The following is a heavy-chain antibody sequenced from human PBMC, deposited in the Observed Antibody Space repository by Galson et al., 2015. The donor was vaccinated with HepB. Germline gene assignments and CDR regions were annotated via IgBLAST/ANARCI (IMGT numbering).Heavy chain of an antibody. CDR2: TYYRSKWYN. J-gene: IGHJ4*02. CDR1: GDSVSSNSAA. Sequence: CAISGDSVSSNSAAWNWIRQSPSRGLEWLGRTYYRSKWYNDYAVSVKSRITINPDTSKNQFSLQLNSVTPEDTAVYYCARDSVTAYPEYFDYWGQGTLVTVSS. CDR3: ARDSVTAYPEYFDY. V-gene: IGHV6-1*01. D-gene: IGHD2-21*02.